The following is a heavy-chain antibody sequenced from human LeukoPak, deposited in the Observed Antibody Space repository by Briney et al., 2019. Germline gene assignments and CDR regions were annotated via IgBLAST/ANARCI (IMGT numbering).Heavy chain of an antibody. J-gene: IGHJ4*02. CDR1: GYTFTGYY. CDR2: INPNSGGT. D-gene: IGHD2-15*01. V-gene: IGHV1-2*06. CDR3: ARDRPTSWSTDY. Sequence: ASVKVSCKASGYTFTGYYMHWVRQAHGQGLEWMGRINPNSGGTNYAQKFQGRVTMTRDTSISTAYMELSRLRSDDTAVYYCARDRPTSWSTDYWGQGTLVTVSS.